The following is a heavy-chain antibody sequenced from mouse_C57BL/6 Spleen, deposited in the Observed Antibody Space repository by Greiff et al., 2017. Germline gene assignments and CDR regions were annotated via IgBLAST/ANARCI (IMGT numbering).Heavy chain of an antibody. J-gene: IGHJ2*01. Sequence: EVQLVESGGGLVKPGGSLKLSCAASGFTFSDYGMHWVRQAPETGLEWVAYISSGSSTIYYAATVKGRFTISRDNAKNTLFLQMTSLRSEDTAMYYYARSYDYYDYFDYWGQGTTLTVSS. CDR3: ARSYDYYDYFDY. V-gene: IGHV5-17*01. CDR1: GFTFSDYG. D-gene: IGHD2-4*01. CDR2: ISSGSSTI.